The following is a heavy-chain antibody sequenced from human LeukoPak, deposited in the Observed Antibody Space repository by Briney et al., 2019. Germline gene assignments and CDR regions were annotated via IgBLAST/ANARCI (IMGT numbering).Heavy chain of an antibody. CDR3: ARYRSVVPAGFFDY. J-gene: IGHJ4*02. CDR2: FNPNSGGT. V-gene: IGHV1-2*02. Sequence: GASVKVSCKASGYTFTAYYIHWVRQAPGQGLEWMGWFNPNSGGTNYAQEFQGRVTMTRDTSISTAYMELSRLRSDDTAVYYCARYRSVVPAGFFDYWGQGTLVTVSS. D-gene: IGHD2-2*01. CDR1: GYTFTAYY.